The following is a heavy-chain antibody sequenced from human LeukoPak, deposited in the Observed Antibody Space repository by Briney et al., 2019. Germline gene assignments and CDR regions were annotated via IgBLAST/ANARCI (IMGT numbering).Heavy chain of an antibody. CDR3: ARARPRGYKDWSGYYVYYFDY. V-gene: IGHV1-69*05. CDR1: GGTFSSYA. D-gene: IGHD3-3*01. CDR2: IIPIFGTA. J-gene: IGHJ4*02. Sequence: SVKVSCKASGGTFSSYAISWVRQAPGQGLEWMGGIIPIFGTANYAQKFQGRVTITTDESTSTAYMELSSLRSEDTAVYYCARARPRGYKDWSGYYVYYFDYWGQGTLVTVSS.